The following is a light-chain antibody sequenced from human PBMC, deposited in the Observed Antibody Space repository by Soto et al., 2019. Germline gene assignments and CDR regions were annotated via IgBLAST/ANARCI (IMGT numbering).Light chain of an antibody. CDR2: DVS. J-gene: IGLJ1*01. CDR1: SSDVGAYNY. CDR3: SLYTSENAYV. V-gene: IGLV2-8*01. Sequence: QSALTQPPSASGSPGQSVTISCTGTSSDVGAYNYVSWYQQHPGKAPKLMIYDVSKRPSGVPYRFSGSKSGNAASLTISGLQAADEADYYCSLYTSENAYVFGTGTKVTVL.